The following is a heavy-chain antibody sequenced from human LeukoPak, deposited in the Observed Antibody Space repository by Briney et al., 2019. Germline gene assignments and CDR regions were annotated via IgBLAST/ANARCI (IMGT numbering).Heavy chain of an antibody. CDR3: ARQRGGYSYGYEDY. D-gene: IGHD5-18*01. CDR1: GGSFSGYY. J-gene: IGHJ4*02. Sequence: SETLSLTCAVYGGSFSGYYWSWIRQPPGKGLEWLGEINHSGSTNYNPSLKSRVTISVDTSKNQFSLKLSSVTAADTAVYYCARQRGGYSYGYEDYWGQGTLVTVSS. CDR2: INHSGST. V-gene: IGHV4-34*01.